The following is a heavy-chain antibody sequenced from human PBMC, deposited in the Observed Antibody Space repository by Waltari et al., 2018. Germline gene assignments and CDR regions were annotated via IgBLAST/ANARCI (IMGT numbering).Heavy chain of an antibody. D-gene: IGHD6-13*01. CDR3: ARGRWAAAGTSYFQH. CDR2: INPNRGGT. V-gene: IGHV1-2*02. J-gene: IGHJ1*01. Sequence: QVHLVQSGAEVKKPGASVKVSCKSSGYTFTGYYMHWVRQAPGQGLEWMGGINPNRGGTNYAQKFQGRVTMTRDTSISTAYMELSRLRSDDTAVYYCARGRWAAAGTSYFQHWGQGTLVTVSS. CDR1: GYTFTGYY.